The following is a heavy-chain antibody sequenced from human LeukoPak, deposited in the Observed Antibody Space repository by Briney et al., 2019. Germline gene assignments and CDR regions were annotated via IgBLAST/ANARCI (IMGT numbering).Heavy chain of an antibody. V-gene: IGHV3-48*01. Sequence: GGSLRLSCAASGFIFSRYGLHWVRQAPGKGLEWVSYISSSSSTIYYADSVKGRFTISRDNAKNSLYLQMNSLRAEDTAVYYCARVYDSSGYYDCYFDCWGQGTLVTVSS. D-gene: IGHD3-22*01. CDR1: GFIFSRYG. CDR2: ISSSSSTI. CDR3: ARVYDSSGYYDCYFDC. J-gene: IGHJ4*02.